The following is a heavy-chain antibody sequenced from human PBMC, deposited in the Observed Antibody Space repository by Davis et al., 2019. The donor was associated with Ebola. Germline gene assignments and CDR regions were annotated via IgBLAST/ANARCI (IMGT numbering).Heavy chain of an antibody. Sequence: PSETLSLTCTVSGCSISSYYWSWIRQPPGKGLEWIGYIYYSGSTNYNPSLKSRVTISVDTSKNQFSLKLSSVTAADTAVYYCARRPFYYGMDVWGQGTTVTVSS. V-gene: IGHV4-59*08. J-gene: IGHJ6*02. CDR3: ARRPFYYGMDV. CDR2: IYYSGST. CDR1: GCSISSYY.